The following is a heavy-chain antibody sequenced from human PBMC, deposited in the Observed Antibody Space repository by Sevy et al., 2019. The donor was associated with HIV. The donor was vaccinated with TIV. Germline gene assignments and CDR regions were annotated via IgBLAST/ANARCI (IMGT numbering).Heavy chain of an antibody. V-gene: IGHV3-9*01. Sequence: GGPLRLSCAASGFPFNDHAMHWVRLVPGKGLEWVSGISWNSRNIGYADSVKGRFTISRDNTRQSVYLEMHSFRPEDTVLYYCAKDINRGCDGVNCYSYYYYFYGLDVWGQGTTVTVSS. J-gene: IGHJ6*02. CDR3: AKDINRGCDGVNCYSYYYYFYGLDV. CDR1: GFPFNDHA. CDR2: ISWNSRNI. D-gene: IGHD2-21*01.